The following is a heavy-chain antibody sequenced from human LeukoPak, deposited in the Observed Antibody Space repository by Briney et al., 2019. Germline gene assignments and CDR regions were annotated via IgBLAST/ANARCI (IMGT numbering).Heavy chain of an antibody. D-gene: IGHD1-26*01. V-gene: IGHV4-34*01. Sequence: SETLSLTCAVYGGSFRGYYWSWIRQPPGKGLEWIGEINHSGSTNYNPSLKSRVTISVDTSKNQLSLKLSSVTAADTPVYYCAIGPIVGATLLPGSYMDVWGKGTTVTVSS. J-gene: IGHJ6*03. CDR1: GGSFRGYY. CDR3: AIGPIVGATLLPGSYMDV. CDR2: INHSGST.